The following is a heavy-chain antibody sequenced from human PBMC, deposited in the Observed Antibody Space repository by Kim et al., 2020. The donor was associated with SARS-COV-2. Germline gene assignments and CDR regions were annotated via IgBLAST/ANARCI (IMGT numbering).Heavy chain of an antibody. V-gene: IGHV5-10-1*01. D-gene: IGHD6-19*01. CDR2: IDPSDSYT. CDR3: AGNKPGYSNGWYPK. Sequence: GESLKISCKGSGYSFTSYWISWVRQMPGKGLEWMGRIDPSDSYTNYSPSFQGHVTISADKSISTAYLQWSSLKASDTAMYFCAGNKPGYSNGWYPKWGQGTLVTVSS. J-gene: IGHJ4*02. CDR1: GYSFTSYW.